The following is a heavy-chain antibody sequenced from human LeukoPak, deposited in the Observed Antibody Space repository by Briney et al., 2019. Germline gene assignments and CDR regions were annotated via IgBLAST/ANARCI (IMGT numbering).Heavy chain of an antibody. CDR2: ISDNSGRT. CDR3: AREYDSSWPT. J-gene: IGHJ5*02. Sequence: GGSLRLSCAASGFSFRTYAMSWVRQAPGKGLEWVSAISDNSGRTYYADSVKGRFTISRDNSKNTLFVQMNSLRAEDTAVYYCAREYDSSWPTWGQGTLVTVSS. V-gene: IGHV3-23*01. D-gene: IGHD3-22*01. CDR1: GFSFRTYA.